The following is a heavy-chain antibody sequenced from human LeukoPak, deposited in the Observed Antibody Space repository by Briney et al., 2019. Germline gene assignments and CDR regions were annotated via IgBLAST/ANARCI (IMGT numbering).Heavy chain of an antibody. CDR1: GGSISSYY. V-gene: IGHV4-59*08. Sequence: SETLSLTCTVSGGSISSYYWSWIRQPPGKGLEWIGYIYYSGSTNYNPSLKSRVTISVDTSKNQFSLRLTSVTAADTAVYYCARQTGSGLFILPGGQGTLVTVST. CDR3: ARQTGSGLFILP. CDR2: IYYSGST. J-gene: IGHJ4*02. D-gene: IGHD3/OR15-3a*01.